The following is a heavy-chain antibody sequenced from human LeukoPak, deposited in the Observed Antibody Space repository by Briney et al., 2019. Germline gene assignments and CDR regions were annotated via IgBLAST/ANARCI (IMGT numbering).Heavy chain of an antibody. CDR3: AKDVIFSGGSCYDY. J-gene: IGHJ4*02. D-gene: IGHD2-15*01. CDR2: ISGSGGST. CDR1: GFTFSSHA. V-gene: IGHV3-23*01. Sequence: GGSLRLSCAASGFTFSSHAMSWVRQAPGKGLEWVSAISGSGGSTYYADSVKSRFTISRDNSKNTLYLQMNSLRAEDTAVYYCAKDVIFSGGSCYDYWGQGTLVTVSS.